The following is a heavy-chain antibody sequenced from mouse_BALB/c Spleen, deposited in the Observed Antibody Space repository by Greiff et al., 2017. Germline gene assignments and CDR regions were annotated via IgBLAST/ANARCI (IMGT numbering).Heavy chain of an antibody. J-gene: IGHJ4*01. CDR1: GFAFSSYD. CDR3: ARQLGAYAMDY. D-gene: IGHD4-1*01. V-gene: IGHV5-12-1*01. CDR2: ISSGGGST. Sequence: EVKVVESGGGLVKPGGSLKLSCAASGFAFSSYDMSWVRQTPEKRLEWVAYISSGGGSTYYPDTVKGRFTISRDNAKNTLYLQMSSLKSEDTAMYYCARQLGAYAMDYWGQGTSVTVSS.